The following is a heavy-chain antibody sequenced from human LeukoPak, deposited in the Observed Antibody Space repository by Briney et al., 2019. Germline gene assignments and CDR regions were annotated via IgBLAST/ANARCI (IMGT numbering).Heavy chain of an antibody. CDR3: ARHLDGYNYYYYYYMDV. CDR1: GGSIRSSGYY. Sequence: PSETLSLTCTVSGGSIRSSGYYWGWIRQPPGKGLEWIGSIYYSGSTYYNPSLKSRVTISVDTSKNQFSLELSSVTAADTAVYYCARHLDGYNYYYYYYMDVWGKGTTVTVSS. J-gene: IGHJ6*03. CDR2: IYYSGST. D-gene: IGHD5-24*01. V-gene: IGHV4-39*01.